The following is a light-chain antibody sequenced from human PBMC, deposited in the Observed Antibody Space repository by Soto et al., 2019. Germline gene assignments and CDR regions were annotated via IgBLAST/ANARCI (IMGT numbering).Light chain of an antibody. J-gene: IGKJ2*01. CDR1: QSISSW. V-gene: IGKV1-5*03. CDR3: QQHNSLST. Sequence: DIQMTQSPSTLSASVGDRVTITCRASQSISSWLAWYQQKPGKAPKVLIYKAHSLESGVPSRCSGSGSGTEFTLTISSLQPDDFATYYCQQHNSLSTFGQGTKLEIK. CDR2: KAH.